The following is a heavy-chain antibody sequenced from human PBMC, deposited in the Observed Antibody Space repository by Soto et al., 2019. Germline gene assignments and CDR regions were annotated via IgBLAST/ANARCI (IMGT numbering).Heavy chain of an antibody. D-gene: IGHD2-2*01. Sequence: SVKVSCKASGYTFTGYYMHWVRQAPVQGLEWMGWINPNSGGTNYAQKFQGRVTMTRDTSISTAYMELSRLRSDDTAVYYCASEGYCSSTSCYVDYWGQGTLVTVSS. CDR1: GYTFTGYY. CDR3: ASEGYCSSTSCYVDY. V-gene: IGHV1-2*02. CDR2: INPNSGGT. J-gene: IGHJ4*02.